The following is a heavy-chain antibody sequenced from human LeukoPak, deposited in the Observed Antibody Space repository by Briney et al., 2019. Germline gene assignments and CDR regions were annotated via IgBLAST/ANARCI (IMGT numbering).Heavy chain of an antibody. CDR2: IYYSGST. D-gene: IGHD1-26*01. CDR1: GDSISSSGYY. CDR3: ARVQTLEWGFDY. Sequence: SETLSLTCTVSGDSISSSGYYWGWIRQPPGKGLEWIASIYYSGSTNYNPSLKSRVTISVDKSKNQFSLKLSSVTAADTAVYYCARVQTLEWGFDYWGQGTLATVSS. J-gene: IGHJ4*02. V-gene: IGHV4-39*07.